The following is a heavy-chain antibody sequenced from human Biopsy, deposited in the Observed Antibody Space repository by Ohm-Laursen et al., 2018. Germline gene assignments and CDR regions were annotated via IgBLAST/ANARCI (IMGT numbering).Heavy chain of an antibody. Sequence: SLRLSCAPSGFTFGDAWLSWIRQAPGKGLEWVGRIKSKFDGETTYYAAPVKGGFIISRDDSKSTLFLQMNSLKVEDTGVYFCSTGGGDFYYNGMDVWGQGTTVTVSS. J-gene: IGHJ6*02. D-gene: IGHD3-16*01. CDR3: STGGGDFYYNGMDV. CDR2: IKSKFDGETT. CDR1: GFTFGDAW. V-gene: IGHV3-15*01.